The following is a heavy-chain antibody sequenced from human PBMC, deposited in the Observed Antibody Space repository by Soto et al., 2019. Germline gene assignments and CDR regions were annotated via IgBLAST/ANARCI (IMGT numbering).Heavy chain of an antibody. Sequence: GALRLSCAASVFTFSSYAMSWVRQAPGKGLEWVSAISGSGGSTYYADSVKGRFTISRDNSKNTLYLQMNSLRAEDTAVYYCAKNYDFWSDFDYWGQGTLVTVSS. D-gene: IGHD3-3*01. CDR3: AKNYDFWSDFDY. CDR2: ISGSGGST. CDR1: VFTFSSYA. V-gene: IGHV3-23*01. J-gene: IGHJ4*02.